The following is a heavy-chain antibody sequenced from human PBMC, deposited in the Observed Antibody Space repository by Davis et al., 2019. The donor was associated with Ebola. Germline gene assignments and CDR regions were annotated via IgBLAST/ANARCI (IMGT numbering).Heavy chain of an antibody. CDR3: ARGQRLSEY. V-gene: IGHV3-33*01. J-gene: IGHJ4*02. CDR2: IWFDGNNK. Sequence: GESLKISCVASGFSFSDYAMHWVRQAPGKGLEWVVDIWFDGNNKFYGDSVKGRFTISRDNSKNTVYLQMNSLRADDTAVYYCARGQRLSEYWGLGTLVTV. CDR1: GFSFSDYA.